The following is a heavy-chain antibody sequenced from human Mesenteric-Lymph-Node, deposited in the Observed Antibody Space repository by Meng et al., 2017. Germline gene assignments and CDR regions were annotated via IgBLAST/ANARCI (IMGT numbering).Heavy chain of an antibody. CDR2: IYHSGST. J-gene: IGHJ5*02. CDR3: ARVRYYYGSGSTWFDP. D-gene: IGHD3-10*01. CDR1: GGSISSSNW. V-gene: IGHV4-4*02. Sequence: LQSSGPGLVKPSGTLFFPCAVYGGSISSSNWWSWVRQPPGKGLEWIGEIYHSGSTNYNPSLKSRVTISVDKSKNQFSLKLSSVTAADTAVYYCARVRYYYGSGSTWFDPWGQGTLVTVAS.